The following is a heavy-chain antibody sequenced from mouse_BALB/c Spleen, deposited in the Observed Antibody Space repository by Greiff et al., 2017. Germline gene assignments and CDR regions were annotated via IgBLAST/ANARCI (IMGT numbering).Heavy chain of an antibody. CDR3: ARPDYYGSSYEY. Sequence: VQLQQSGAELVKPGASVKLSCTASGFNIKDTYMHWVKQRPEQGLEWIGRIDPANGNTKYDPKFQGKATITADKSSNTAYLQLSSLTSEDTAVYYCARPDYYGSSYEYWGQGTTLTVSS. CDR1: GFNIKDTY. CDR2: IDPANGNT. V-gene: IGHV14-3*02. J-gene: IGHJ2*01. D-gene: IGHD1-1*01.